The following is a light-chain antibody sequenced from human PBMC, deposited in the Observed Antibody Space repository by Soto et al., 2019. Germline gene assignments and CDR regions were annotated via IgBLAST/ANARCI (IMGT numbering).Light chain of an antibody. CDR2: ATN. Sequence: QSVLTQPPSASGTPGQRVTISCSGSSSNIGSNTVNWYQPLPGTAPRLLIYATNQRPSGVPDRLSGSKSGTSASLAISGLHSEDEADYYCAPVDDSLNGPVFGGGTKLTVL. CDR3: APVDDSLNGPV. V-gene: IGLV1-44*01. CDR1: SSNIGSNT. J-gene: IGLJ3*02.